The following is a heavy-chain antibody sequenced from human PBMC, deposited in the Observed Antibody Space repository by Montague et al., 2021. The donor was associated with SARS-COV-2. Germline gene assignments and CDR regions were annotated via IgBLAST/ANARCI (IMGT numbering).Heavy chain of an antibody. Sequence: SETLSLTCTVSGVSISCSSCYWVLSHQPPGKLLWLVGSVYYNGTTYYNPSISRRTTTSLNTSKHHTSLHLASAAAAATADYYSVKPGRSAAHWFGRWTQGTISIDTDENKIPLTLNPGTVADTAAAICVRAGGSERHWFDRWGQGTLVTVSS. D-gene: IGHD3-10*01. J-gene: IGHJ5*02. V-gene: IGHV4-39*02. CDR2: VYYNGTT. CDR3: VKPGRSAAHWFGRWTQGTISIDTDENKIPLTLNPGTVADTAAAICVRAGGSERHWFDR. CDR1: GVSISCSSCY.